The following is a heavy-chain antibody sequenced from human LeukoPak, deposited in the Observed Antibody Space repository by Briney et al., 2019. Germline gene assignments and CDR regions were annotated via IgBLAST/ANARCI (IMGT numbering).Heavy chain of an antibody. Sequence: GGSLRLSCAASGLTLSDYYMSWIRQAPGKGLEWVSYISSSGNIIYYADSVKGRFTISRDNAKNSLYLQMNSLRAEDTAVYYCTTVHFGYFDYWGQGTLATVSS. D-gene: IGHD3-3*01. J-gene: IGHJ4*02. CDR1: GLTLSDYY. CDR2: ISSSGNII. CDR3: TTVHFGYFDY. V-gene: IGHV3-11*01.